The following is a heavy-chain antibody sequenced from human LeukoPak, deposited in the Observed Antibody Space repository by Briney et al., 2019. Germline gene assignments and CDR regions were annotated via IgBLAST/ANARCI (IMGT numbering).Heavy chain of an antibody. CDR1: GFTFSSYN. CDR3: ARDQNTYGYCYFDY. Sequence: GGSLRLSCAASGFTFSSYNMNWVRQAPGKGLEWVSSISSSSSYTYYAASVRGRFTISRDNAKNSLYLQMNSLRAEDTAVYYCARDQNTYGYCYFDYWGQGTLVTASS. V-gene: IGHV3-21*01. CDR2: ISSSSSYT. J-gene: IGHJ4*02. D-gene: IGHD5-18*01.